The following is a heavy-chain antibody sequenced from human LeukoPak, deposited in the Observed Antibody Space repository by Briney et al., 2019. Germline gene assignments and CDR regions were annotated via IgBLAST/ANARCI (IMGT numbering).Heavy chain of an antibody. J-gene: IGHJ4*02. CDR3: ARTNGGGSYSCPVD. Sequence: GGSLRLSCVASGFTFSGHWMSWVRQMPGKGLEWMGIIYPGDSDTRYSPSFQGQVTISADKSISTAYLQWSSLKASDTAMYYCARTNGGGSYSCPVDWGQGTLVTVSS. CDR1: GFTFSGHW. D-gene: IGHD3-10*01. V-gene: IGHV5-51*01. CDR2: IYPGDSDT.